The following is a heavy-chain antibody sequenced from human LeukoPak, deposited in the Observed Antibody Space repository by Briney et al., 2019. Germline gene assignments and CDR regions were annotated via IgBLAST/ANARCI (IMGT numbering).Heavy chain of an antibody. J-gene: IGHJ4*02. CDR1: GCTFTGYY. V-gene: IGHV1-2*02. CDR3: RTGTTGTTYPSDC. CDR2: INPNSGGT. D-gene: IGHD1-7*01. Sequence: ASVKVSCKASGCTFTGYYMHWVRQAPGQGLEWMGWINPNSGGTSYAQKFQGRVTMTRDTSISTAYMELSRLRSDDTAVYYCRTGTTGTTYPSDCWGQGTLVTVSS.